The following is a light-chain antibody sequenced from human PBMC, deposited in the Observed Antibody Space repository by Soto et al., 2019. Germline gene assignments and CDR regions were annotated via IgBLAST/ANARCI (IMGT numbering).Light chain of an antibody. CDR1: QSINDW. CDR2: DAS. J-gene: IGKJ2*01. CDR3: QQYKSDSA. V-gene: IGKV1-5*01. Sequence: DIQMTQSPSTLSASVGDRVTITCRASQSINDWLAWYQQKPGKAPKILISDASTLETGVPSRFSGSGSGTEFTLTISSLQPEDFATYYCQQYKSDSAFGQGTKLEIK.